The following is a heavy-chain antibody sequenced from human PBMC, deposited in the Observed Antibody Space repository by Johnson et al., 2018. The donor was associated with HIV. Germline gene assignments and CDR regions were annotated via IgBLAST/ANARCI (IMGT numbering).Heavy chain of an antibody. V-gene: IGHV3-66*01. J-gene: IGHJ3*02. Sequence: VQLVESGGGLVQPGGSLRLSCAASGFTVRSSYMSWVRQAPGKGLEHVSVIYSDGTTYYADFVKGRFTISRDSSKDTLYLQMNSLRAGDTAVYYCARGFEVAAGWGAFDIWGQGTMVTVSS. D-gene: IGHD6-13*01. CDR3: ARGFEVAAGWGAFDI. CDR2: IYSDGTT. CDR1: GFTVRSSY.